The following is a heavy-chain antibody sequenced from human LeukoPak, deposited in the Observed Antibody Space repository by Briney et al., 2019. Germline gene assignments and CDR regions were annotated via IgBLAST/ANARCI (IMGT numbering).Heavy chain of an antibody. CDR1: GFTFSSYG. V-gene: IGHV3-21*01. Sequence: GGSLRLSCAASGFTFSSYGMNWFRQAQGKGPEWVSSISSSGSYISYADSVEGRFTISRDNAKNSLYLQMSSLRAEDTGVYYCVRDFPPAVADSCYWGQGTLVTVSS. D-gene: IGHD6-19*01. CDR2: ISSSGSYI. J-gene: IGHJ4*02. CDR3: VRDFPPAVADSCY.